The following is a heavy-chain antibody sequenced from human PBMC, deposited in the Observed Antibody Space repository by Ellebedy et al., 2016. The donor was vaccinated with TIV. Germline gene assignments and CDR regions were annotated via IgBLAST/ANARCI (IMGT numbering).Heavy chain of an antibody. J-gene: IGHJ6*02. Sequence: SETLSLTXTVSGGSISTSTYYWAWIRQPPEKGLEWIGTISHGGNPYYNPSLKSRVTISVDTSKNQFSLKLNSVTAADTAVYYCARSPETALPYYSYGMDVWGQGTTVTVSS. V-gene: IGHV4-39*07. D-gene: IGHD5-18*01. CDR3: ARSPETALPYYSYGMDV. CDR2: ISHGGNP. CDR1: GGSISTSTYY.